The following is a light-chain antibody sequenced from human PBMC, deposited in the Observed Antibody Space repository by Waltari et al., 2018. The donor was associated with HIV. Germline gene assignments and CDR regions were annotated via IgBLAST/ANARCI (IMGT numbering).Light chain of an antibody. CDR2: WAF. CDR1: QSLLFGSNNKNR. CDR3: QQYYSHPRT. V-gene: IGKV4-1*01. J-gene: IGKJ2*01. Sequence: DIVMTQSPDSLSVSLGERATINCKSSQSLLFGSNNKNRLAWYQQRPGQPPKLLISWAFTRESGVPDRFSGSGSGTDFTLTINSLQAEDVAVYYCQQYYSHPRTFGQGTKLEI.